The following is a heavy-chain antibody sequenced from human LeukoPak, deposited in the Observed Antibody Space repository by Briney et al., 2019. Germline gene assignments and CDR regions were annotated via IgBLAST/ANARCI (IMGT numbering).Heavy chain of an antibody. CDR3: ARDSGAYFYRNHFDY. CDR1: GFTFSSYN. Sequence: GGSLRLSCAASGFTFSSYNMNWVRQAPGKGGEGGSFISTSSSYIYYADSVKGRFTVSRDNAKNSLFLEMNSLRVEDTAVYYCARDSGAYFYRNHFDYWGQGTLVTVSS. CDR2: ISTSSSYI. D-gene: IGHD2-21*01. V-gene: IGHV3-21*01. J-gene: IGHJ4*02.